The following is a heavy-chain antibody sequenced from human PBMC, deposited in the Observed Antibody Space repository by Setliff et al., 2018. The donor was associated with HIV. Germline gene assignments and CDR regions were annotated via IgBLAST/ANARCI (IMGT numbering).Heavy chain of an antibody. J-gene: IGHJ6*02. CDR1: GFTFSSFW. Sequence: GGSLRLSCAASGFTFSSFWMSWVRQAPGKGLEWVANIKHDGSEKYYADSVKGRFTISRDNAKNSLYLQMNSLRAEDTAVYYCAAYQVASPMDVWGQGTTVTVSS. CDR2: IKHDGSEK. CDR3: AAYQVASPMDV. V-gene: IGHV3-7*01.